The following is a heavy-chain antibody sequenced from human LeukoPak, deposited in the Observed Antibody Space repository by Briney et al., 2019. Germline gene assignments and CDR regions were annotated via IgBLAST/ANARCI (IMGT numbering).Heavy chain of an antibody. D-gene: IGHD4-17*01. J-gene: IGHJ4*02. CDR2: INHSGST. V-gene: IGHV4-34*01. CDR1: GGSFSGYY. Sequence: SSETLSLTCAVYGGSFSGYYWSWIRQPPGKGLEWIGEINHSGSTNYNPSLKSRVTISVDTSKNQFSLKLSSVTAADTAVYYCASIGIGDSIYFDYWGQGTLVTVSS. CDR3: ASIGIGDSIYFDY.